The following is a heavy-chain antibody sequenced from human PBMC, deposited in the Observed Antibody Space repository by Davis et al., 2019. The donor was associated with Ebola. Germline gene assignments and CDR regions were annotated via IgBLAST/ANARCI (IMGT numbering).Heavy chain of an antibody. Sequence: GESLKISCAASGFTFSNDWMTWVRQAPGKGLEWVAGIWSHGNDYVYADSMRGRFTISRDNSKNTLYLQMNSLRVEDTAVYYCARDPDTSGYYSWFDPWGQGTLVTVS. CDR2: IWSHGNDY. D-gene: IGHD6-19*01. J-gene: IGHJ5*02. V-gene: IGHV3-33*08. CDR3: ARDPDTSGYYSWFDP. CDR1: GFTFSNDW.